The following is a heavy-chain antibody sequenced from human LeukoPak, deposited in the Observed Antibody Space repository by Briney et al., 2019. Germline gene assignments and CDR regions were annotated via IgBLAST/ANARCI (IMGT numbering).Heavy chain of an antibody. CDR1: GGTFSSYA. D-gene: IGHD3-10*01. CDR2: IIPIFGTA. Sequence: ASGKVSCKASGGTFSSYAISWLRQAPGQGLEWMGGIIPIFGTANYAQKFQGRVTITADESTSTAYTELSSLRSEDTAVYYCARDDGVRGVINYWGQGTLVTVSS. J-gene: IGHJ4*02. V-gene: IGHV1-69*01. CDR3: ARDDGVRGVINY.